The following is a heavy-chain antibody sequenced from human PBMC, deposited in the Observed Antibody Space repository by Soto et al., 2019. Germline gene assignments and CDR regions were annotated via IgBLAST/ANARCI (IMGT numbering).Heavy chain of an antibody. CDR2: INAGNGNT. V-gene: IGHV1-3*05. CDR1: GYTFTSYA. Sequence: QVQLVQSGAEEKKPGASVKVSCKASGYTFTSYAMHWVRQAPGQRLEWMGWINAGNGNTKYSQKFQGRVTITRDTSASTAYMELSSLRSEYTAVYYCARSPTFGGFDIWGQGTMVTVSS. D-gene: IGHD3-16*01. J-gene: IGHJ3*02. CDR3: ARSPTFGGFDI.